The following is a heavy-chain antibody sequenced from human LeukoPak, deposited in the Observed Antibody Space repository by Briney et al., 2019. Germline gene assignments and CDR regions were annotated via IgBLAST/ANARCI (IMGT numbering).Heavy chain of an antibody. V-gene: IGHV2-5*02. CDR2: IYWDDDK. D-gene: IGHD6-13*01. CDR1: GFSLSTRGVG. CDR3: AHSASSSHRVSGFWFDP. Sequence: SGPTLVKPTQTLTLTCTFSGFSLSTRGVGVGWIRQPPGKALEWLALIYWDDDKRYSPSLKSRLTITKDTSKNHVVLTMTNMDPVETATYYCAHSASSSHRVSGFWFDPWGQGTLVTVSS. J-gene: IGHJ5*02.